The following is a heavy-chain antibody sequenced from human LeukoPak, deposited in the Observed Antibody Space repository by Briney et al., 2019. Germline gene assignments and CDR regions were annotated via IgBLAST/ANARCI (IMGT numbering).Heavy chain of an antibody. Sequence: PGGSLRLSCAASGFTFSSYWMSWVRQAPGRGLEWVSYISSSGSTIYYADSVKGRFTISRDNAKNSLYLQMNSLRAEDTAVYYCARGSGYYYDSSGYSDYWGQGTLVTVSS. V-gene: IGHV3-48*04. CDR2: ISSSGSTI. J-gene: IGHJ4*02. CDR1: GFTFSSYW. D-gene: IGHD3-22*01. CDR3: ARGSGYYYDSSGYSDY.